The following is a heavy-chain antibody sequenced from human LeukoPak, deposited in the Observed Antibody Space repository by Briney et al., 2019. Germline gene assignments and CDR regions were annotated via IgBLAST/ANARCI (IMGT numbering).Heavy chain of an antibody. J-gene: IGHJ4*02. V-gene: IGHV4-34*01. D-gene: IGHD3-9*01. Sequence: LRLSCAASGFTFSSYEMNWVRQAPGKGLEWIGEINHSGSTNYNPSLKSRVTISVDTFKNQFSLKLSSVTAADTAVYYSARLPKTGYYTGWGQGTLVTVSS. CDR1: GFTFSSYE. CDR2: INHSGST. CDR3: ARLPKTGYYTG.